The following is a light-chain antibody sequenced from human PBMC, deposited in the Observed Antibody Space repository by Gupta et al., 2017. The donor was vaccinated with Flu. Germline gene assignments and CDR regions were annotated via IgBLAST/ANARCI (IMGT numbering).Light chain of an antibody. CDR3: GTWETTRSDNWV. J-gene: IGLJ3*02. Sequence: QSVLTQPPSVSAAPGQTVTISRSGRSPHIGNTYVSWYQQPPGTAPKLLLYDNNKRHSGAPARCSFSNAGASATIVITSLQPGEEADYYCGTWETTRSDNWVFGGGTKLTVL. V-gene: IGLV1-51*01. CDR1: SPHIGNTY. CDR2: DNN.